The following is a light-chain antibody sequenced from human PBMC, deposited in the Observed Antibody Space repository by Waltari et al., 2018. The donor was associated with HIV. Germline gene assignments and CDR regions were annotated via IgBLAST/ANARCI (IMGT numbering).Light chain of an antibody. CDR3: QLWDNNNAV. CDR1: KLGDKF. V-gene: IGLV3-1*01. CDR2: QDT. Sequence: SYVLTQPPSMSVSPGQTASITCSGDKLGDKFVCWYQQRPGQSPLMVIYQDTERPSGVPERFSGSNSVNTATLTISGTQPLDEADYYCQLWDNNNAVFGGGTKLTVL. J-gene: IGLJ2*01.